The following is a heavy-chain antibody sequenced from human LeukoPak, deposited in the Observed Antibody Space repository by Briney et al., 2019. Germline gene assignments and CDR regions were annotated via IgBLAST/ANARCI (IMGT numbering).Heavy chain of an antibody. J-gene: IGHJ4*02. CDR2: MNPNSGNT. CDR3: ARGVKPQITVTPDY. V-gene: IGHV1-8*01. CDR1: GYTFTSHD. Sequence: ASVKVSCKTPGYTFTSHDINWVRQATGQGLEWMGWMNPNSGNTGYAQKFQGRVTMTRNTSISTAYMELISLKSDDMAVYYCARGVKPQITVTPDYWGQGTLVTVSS. D-gene: IGHD4-17*01.